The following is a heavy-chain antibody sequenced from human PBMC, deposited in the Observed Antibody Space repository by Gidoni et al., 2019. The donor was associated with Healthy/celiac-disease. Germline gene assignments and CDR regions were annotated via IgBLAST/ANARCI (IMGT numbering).Heavy chain of an antibody. CDR2: IKSKTDGGTT. CDR1: GFTFSNAW. D-gene: IGHD6-19*01. Sequence: EVQLVESGGGLVKPGGSLRLSCAASGFTFSNAWMSWVRQAPGKGLEWVGRIKSKTDGGTTDYAAPVKGRFTISRDDSKNTLYLQMNSLKTEDTAVYYCTTDLPVGIAVAGRDYWGQGTLVTVSS. V-gene: IGHV3-15*01. CDR3: TTDLPVGIAVAGRDY. J-gene: IGHJ4*02.